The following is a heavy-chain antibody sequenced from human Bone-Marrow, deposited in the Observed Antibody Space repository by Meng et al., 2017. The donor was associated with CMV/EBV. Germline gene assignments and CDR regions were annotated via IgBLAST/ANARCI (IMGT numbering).Heavy chain of an antibody. V-gene: IGHV2-5*01. J-gene: IGHJ5*02. CDR1: GFSLSTSGVG. Sequence: SGPTLVKPTQTLTLTCTFSGFSLSTSGVGVGWIRQPPGKALEWLALIYWSDDKRYNPSLKSRLTITKDTSKNQVVLTMTNMDPVDTATYYCAHRRETAAGLAFDPWGQGTLVTVSS. CDR3: AHRRETAAGLAFDP. CDR2: IYWSDDK. D-gene: IGHD6-13*01.